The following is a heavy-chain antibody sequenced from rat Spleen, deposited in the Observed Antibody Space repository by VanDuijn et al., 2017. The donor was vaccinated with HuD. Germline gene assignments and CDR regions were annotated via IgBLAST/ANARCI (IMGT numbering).Heavy chain of an antibody. V-gene: IGHV5-29*01. CDR2: IDSDGSRT. D-gene: IGHD1-4*01. CDR3: TRETGYNSYFDY. CDR1: GFTFSDCY. Sequence: EVQLVESGGGLVQPGRSLKLSCATSGFTFSDCYMAWVRQTPTKGLEWVATIDSDGSRTYYRDSVKGRFTISRDNAKNTLYLQMDSLRSEDTATYYCTRETGYNSYFDYWGQGVLVTVSS. J-gene: IGHJ2*01.